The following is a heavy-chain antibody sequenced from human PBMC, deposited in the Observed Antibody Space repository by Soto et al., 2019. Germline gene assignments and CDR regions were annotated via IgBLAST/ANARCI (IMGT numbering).Heavy chain of an antibody. D-gene: IGHD2-2*01. J-gene: IGHJ6*03. CDR1: GYTFTSYD. CDR2: MNPNSGNT. V-gene: IGHV1-8*01. Sequence: ASVKVSCKASGYTFTSYDINWVRQATGQGLEWMGWMNPNSGNTGYAQKFQGRVTMTRNTSISTAYMELSSPRSEDTAVYYCARGAVPAARYVYYYYMDVWGKGTTVTVSS. CDR3: ARGAVPAARYVYYYYMDV.